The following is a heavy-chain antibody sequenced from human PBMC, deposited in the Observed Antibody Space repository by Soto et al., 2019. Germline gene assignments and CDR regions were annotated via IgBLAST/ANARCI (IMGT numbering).Heavy chain of an antibody. J-gene: IGHJ6*02. CDR3: AKRGQQLSFYYYYYGMDV. CDR1: GFTFSSYG. D-gene: IGHD6-13*01. V-gene: IGHV3-30*18. Sequence: PVGSLRLSCAASGFTFSSYGMHWVRQAPGKGLEWVAVISYDGSNKYYADSVKGRFTISRDNSKNTLYLQMNSLRAEDTAVYYCAKRGQQLSFYYYYYGMDVWGQGTTVTVSS. CDR2: ISYDGSNK.